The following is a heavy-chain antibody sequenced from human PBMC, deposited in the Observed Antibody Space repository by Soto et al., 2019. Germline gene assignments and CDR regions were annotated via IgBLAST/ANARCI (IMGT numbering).Heavy chain of an antibody. J-gene: IGHJ4*02. D-gene: IGHD2-21*01. CDR3: ARDRHLGFVGPFDY. CDR2: TRNKANSYTT. CDR1: GFTFSDHY. V-gene: IGHV3-72*01. Sequence: EVQLVESGGGLVQPGGSLRLSCAASGFTFSDHYMDWVRQAPGKGLEWVGRTRNKANSYTTEYAASVKGRFTISRDDSKNSLYLQMNSLKTEDTAVYYCARDRHLGFVGPFDYWGQGTLLTVSS.